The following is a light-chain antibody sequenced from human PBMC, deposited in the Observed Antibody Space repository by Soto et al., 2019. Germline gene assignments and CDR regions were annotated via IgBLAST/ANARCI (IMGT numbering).Light chain of an antibody. CDR2: DVS. V-gene: IGLV2-14*01. CDR1: SSDVGGYNY. CDR3: CSYTTSNTRQIV. J-gene: IGLJ1*01. Sequence: QSALTQPASVSGSPGQSITISCTGTSSDVGGYNYVSWYQQHPGKAPKFMIYDVSNRPSGVSNRFSGSKSGNTASLTISGXXXXDEADYYCCSYTTSNTRQIVFGTGTKLTVL.